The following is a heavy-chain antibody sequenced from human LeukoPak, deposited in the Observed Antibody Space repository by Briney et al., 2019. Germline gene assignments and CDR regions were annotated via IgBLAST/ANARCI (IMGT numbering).Heavy chain of an antibody. CDR1: GFTFSTYN. CDR3: ARSSGYSNGPPRDY. CDR2: ISSNGGST. J-gene: IGHJ4*02. V-gene: IGHV3-64*01. D-gene: IGHD5-18*01. Sequence: GGSLRLSCAASGFTFSTYNMHWVRQAPGRGLEYVSAISSNGGSTSYAHSVKGRFTISRDNSKNTLYLQMGSLGPDDMGVYYCARSSGYSNGPPRDYWGQGTLVTVSS.